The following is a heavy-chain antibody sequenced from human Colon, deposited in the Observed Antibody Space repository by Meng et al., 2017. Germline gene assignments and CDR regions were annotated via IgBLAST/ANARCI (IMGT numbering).Heavy chain of an antibody. Sequence: GESLKISCAASGFSFNSYVMSWVRQAPGKGLEWVAAISGTGGTTFYADSVKGRFTISRDNSKNTLYLQLNNLRAEDTAVYYCAKDQVSLFYYYYGLDVWGQGTTVTVSS. CDR2: ISGTGGTT. J-gene: IGHJ6*02. V-gene: IGHV3-23*01. CDR1: GFSFNSYV. CDR3: AKDQVSLFYYYYGLDV.